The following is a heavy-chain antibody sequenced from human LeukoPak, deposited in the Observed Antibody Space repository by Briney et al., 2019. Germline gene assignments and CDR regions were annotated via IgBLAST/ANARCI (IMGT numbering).Heavy chain of an antibody. Sequence: ASVTVSFTSSGYTFTDYYMHWVRQAPGQGLEWMGWINPNSGGTNYAQRLQGRVTMTTDTSTSTAYMELRSLRSDDTAVYYCARDPYYGSGSYTDDAFDIWGQGTMVTVSS. CDR2: INPNSGGT. CDR3: ARDPYYGSGSYTDDAFDI. V-gene: IGHV1-2*02. J-gene: IGHJ3*02. CDR1: GYTFTDYY. D-gene: IGHD3-10*01.